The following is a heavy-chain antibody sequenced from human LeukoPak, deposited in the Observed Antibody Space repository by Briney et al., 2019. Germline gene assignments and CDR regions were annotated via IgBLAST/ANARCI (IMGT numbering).Heavy chain of an antibody. D-gene: IGHD4-11*01. J-gene: IGHJ6*03. V-gene: IGHV1-69*05. CDR2: IIPIFGTA. CDR3: AREGMTTVSQPNYYYYMDV. CDR1: GGTFSSYA. Sequence: SVKVSCKASGGTFSSYAISWVRQAPGQGLEWMGGIIPIFGTANYAQKFQGRVTITTDESTSTAYMEPSSLRSEDTAVYYCAREGMTTVSQPNYYYYMDVWGKGTTVTVSS.